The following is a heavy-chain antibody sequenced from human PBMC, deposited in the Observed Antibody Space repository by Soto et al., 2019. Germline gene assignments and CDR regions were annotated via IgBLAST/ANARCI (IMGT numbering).Heavy chain of an antibody. CDR2: IKHDGSET. D-gene: IGHD4-17*01. CDR1: GFSFRNYW. J-gene: IGHJ4*02. V-gene: IGHV3-7*03. Sequence: EVQLVESGGGLVQPGGSLRLSCAASGFSFRNYWMSWVRQAPGKGLEWVLSIKHDGSETYSVDSVKGRFTSSRDNAENSVYLQMRSLRAEDTAVYFCAKGYGYYFDSWGQGTLVTVSS. CDR3: AKGYGYYFDS.